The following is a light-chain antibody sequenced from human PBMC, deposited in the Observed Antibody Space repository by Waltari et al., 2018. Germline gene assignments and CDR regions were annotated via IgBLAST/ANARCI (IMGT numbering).Light chain of an antibody. J-gene: IGKJ2*01. CDR3: QQYFTSPYT. V-gene: IGKV1-NL1*01. CDR1: QGILNS. Sequence: DIQMTQSPSSLSASVGDTVTITWRASQGILNSLAWYQQKPGKAPKVLVSTASRLQSGVPSRFSGSGSGTLYTLTISSLQPEDFASYYCQQYFTSPYTFGQGTKLEIK. CDR2: TAS.